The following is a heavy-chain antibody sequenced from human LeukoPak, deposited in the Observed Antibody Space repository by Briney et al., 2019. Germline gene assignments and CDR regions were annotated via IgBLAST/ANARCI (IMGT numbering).Heavy chain of an antibody. D-gene: IGHD2-2*02. Sequence: GASVTVSCKASGYTFANFGITWVRQAPGQGLEWMGWISVYNGNTNYAQNLQGRVTLTTDISTSTAYMELRSLRSDDTALYYCARTCSSSSCYMVHWGQGTLVTVSS. CDR3: ARTCSSSSCYMVH. CDR2: ISVYNGNT. CDR1: GYTFANFG. J-gene: IGHJ4*02. V-gene: IGHV1-18*01.